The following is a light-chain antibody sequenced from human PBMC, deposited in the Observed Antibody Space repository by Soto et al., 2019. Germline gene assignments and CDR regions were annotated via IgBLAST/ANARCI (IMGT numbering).Light chain of an antibody. CDR1: QSVSSSY. J-gene: IGKJ1*01. CDR2: DAS. V-gene: IGKV3-20*01. Sequence: EIVLTQSPGTLSLSPGERATLSCRASQSVSSSYLAWYQQKLGQAPRPLIFDASRRATGIPDRFSGSGSGTDFTLTISRLEPEDFAVYYCQQYGRSPWTFGQGTKVEVK. CDR3: QQYGRSPWT.